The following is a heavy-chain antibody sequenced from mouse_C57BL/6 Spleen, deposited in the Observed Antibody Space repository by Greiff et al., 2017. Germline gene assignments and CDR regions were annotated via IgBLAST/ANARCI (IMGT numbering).Heavy chain of an antibody. CDR1: GYSFTDYN. CDR2: INPNYGTT. CDR3: AREDYYGSSYYFDY. D-gene: IGHD1-1*01. V-gene: IGHV1-39*01. Sequence: EVQGVESGPELVKPGASVKISCKASGYSFTDYNMNWVKQSNGKSLEWIGVINPNYGTTSYNQKFKGKATLTVDQSSSTAYMQLNSLTSEDSAVYYCAREDYYGSSYYFDYWGQGATLTVSS. J-gene: IGHJ2*01.